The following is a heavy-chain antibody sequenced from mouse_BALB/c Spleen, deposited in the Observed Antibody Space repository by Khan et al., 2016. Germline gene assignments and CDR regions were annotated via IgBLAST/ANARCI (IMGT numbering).Heavy chain of an antibody. CDR3: ARVSSSGYVAWFAY. J-gene: IGHJ3*01. D-gene: IGHD3-1*01. Sequence: QVQLQQSGAELVRPGSSVKISCKASGYAFSSYWMNWVKQRPGQGLEWIGQIYPGDGDTNYNGKFKGKATLTADKSSSTAYMQLSILTSEDSAVYFCARVSSSGYVAWFAYWGQGTLVTVSA. V-gene: IGHV1-80*01. CDR2: IYPGDGDT. CDR1: GYAFSSYW.